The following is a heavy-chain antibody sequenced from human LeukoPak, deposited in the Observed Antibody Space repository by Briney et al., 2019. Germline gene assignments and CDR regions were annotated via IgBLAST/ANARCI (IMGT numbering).Heavy chain of an antibody. CDR1: GFTFNNFP. CDR3: AKGGRQQLVYFDY. D-gene: IGHD6-13*01. V-gene: IGHV3-23*01. CDR2: INPSGGDT. Sequence: SGGSLRLSCAASGFTFNNFPMSWVRQAPGKGLEWVSAINPSGGDTYFPDSVRGRFTISRDNSKNTLYLQMNSLRAEDTAVYYCAKGGRQQLVYFDYWGQGTLVTVSS. J-gene: IGHJ4*02.